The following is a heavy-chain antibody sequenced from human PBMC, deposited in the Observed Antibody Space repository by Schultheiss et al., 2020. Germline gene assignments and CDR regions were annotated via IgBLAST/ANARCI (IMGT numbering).Heavy chain of an antibody. J-gene: IGHJ4*02. CDR2: MNPNSGNT. D-gene: IGHD5-12*01. CDR3: ARDALVATILLDY. V-gene: IGHV1-8*01. CDR1: GYTFTSYD. Sequence: AAVKVPCKASGYTFTSYDINWVRQATGQGLEWMGWMNPNSGNTGYAQKFQGRVTITADESTSTAYMELSSLRAEDTAVYYCARDALVATILLDYWGRGTLVTVAS.